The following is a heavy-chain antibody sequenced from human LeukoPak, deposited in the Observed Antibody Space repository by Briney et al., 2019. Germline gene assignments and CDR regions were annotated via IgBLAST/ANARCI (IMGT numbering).Heavy chain of an antibody. D-gene: IGHD3-10*01. CDR2: ISAYNGNT. Sequence: ASVKVSCKASGYTFTSYGISWVRQAPGQGLEWMGWISAYNGNTNYAQKLQGRVTMTTDTSTSTAYMELRSLRSDDTAVYYCARDLTMVRGVIVYYYYMDVWGKGTTVTVSS. V-gene: IGHV1-18*01. J-gene: IGHJ6*03. CDR1: GYTFTSYG. CDR3: ARDLTMVRGVIVYYYYMDV.